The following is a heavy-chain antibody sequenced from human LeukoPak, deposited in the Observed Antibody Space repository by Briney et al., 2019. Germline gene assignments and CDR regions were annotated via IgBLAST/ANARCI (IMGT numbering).Heavy chain of an antibody. CDR3: VKDHGWLLYS. V-gene: IGHV3-23*01. J-gene: IGHJ4*02. Sequence: GGSLRLSRAASGFTFSSYAMSWVRQAPGKGLEWVSGISLDGATTYYAGSVEGRFTISRDNSKNTLYLQMNSLRADDTAVYYCVKDHGWLLYSWGQGTLVTVSS. CDR1: GFTFSSYA. CDR2: ISLDGATT. D-gene: IGHD3-9*01.